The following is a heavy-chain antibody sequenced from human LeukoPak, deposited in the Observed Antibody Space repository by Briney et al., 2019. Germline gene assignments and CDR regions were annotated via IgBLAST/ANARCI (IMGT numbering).Heavy chain of an antibody. CDR3: ARAFLGPVDY. CDR1: GGSFSGYY. J-gene: IGHJ4*02. CDR2: INHSGST. V-gene: IGHV4-34*01. D-gene: IGHD1-14*01. Sequence: SETLSLTCAVYGGSFSGYYWSWIRQPPGKGLEWIGEINHSGSTNYNPSLKSRVTISVDTSKNQFSLKLSSVTAADTAVYYCARAFLGPVDYWGQGTLVTVSS.